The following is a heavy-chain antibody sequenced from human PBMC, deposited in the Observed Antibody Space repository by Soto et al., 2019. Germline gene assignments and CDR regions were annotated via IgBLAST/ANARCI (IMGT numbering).Heavy chain of an antibody. J-gene: IGHJ5*02. V-gene: IGHV1-69*13. CDR2: IIPIFGTA. CDR3: ARIAASSTFCFHP. D-gene: IGHD6-13*01. CDR1: GGTFSSYA. Sequence: GASVKVSCKASGGTFSSYAISWVRQAPGQWLEWMGGIIPIFGTANYAQKFQGRVTITADESTSPAYMELSSLRSEDTAVYYCARIAASSTFCFHPCPRRTLFTVSS.